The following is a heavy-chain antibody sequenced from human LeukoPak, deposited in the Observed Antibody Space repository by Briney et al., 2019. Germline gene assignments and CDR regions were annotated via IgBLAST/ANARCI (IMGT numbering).Heavy chain of an antibody. D-gene: IGHD2-2*03. J-gene: IGHJ6*02. Sequence: ASVKVSCKASGYTFTSYDINWVRQAPGQGLEWMGGIIPIFGTANYVQKFQGRVTITADESTSTAYMELSSLRSEDTAVYYCAALDILPGMDVWGQGTTVTVSS. CDR1: GYTFTSYD. CDR3: AALDILPGMDV. V-gene: IGHV1-69*13. CDR2: IIPIFGTA.